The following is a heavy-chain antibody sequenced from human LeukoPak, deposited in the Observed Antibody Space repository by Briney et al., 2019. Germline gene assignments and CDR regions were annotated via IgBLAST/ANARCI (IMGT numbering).Heavy chain of an antibody. D-gene: IGHD3-22*01. CDR2: INPNSGGT. CDR3: ARGDSSGMTPNPFDY. CDR1: GYTLTELS. J-gene: IGHJ4*02. Sequence: ASVKVSCKVSGYTLTELSMHWVRQAPGQGLEWMGWINPNSGGTNYAQKFQGWVTMTRDTSISTAYMELSRLRSDDTAVYYCARGDSSGMTPNPFDYWGQGTLVTVSS. V-gene: IGHV1-2*04.